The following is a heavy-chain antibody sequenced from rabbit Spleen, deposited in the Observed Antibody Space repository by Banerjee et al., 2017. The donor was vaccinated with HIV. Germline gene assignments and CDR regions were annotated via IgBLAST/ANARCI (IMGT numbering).Heavy chain of an antibody. CDR1: GFSFSSGYY. CDR3: ARETSSGWGIISFYFSL. V-gene: IGHV1S45*01. J-gene: IGHJ4*01. Sequence: QEQLEESGGDLVKPGASLTLTCIASGFSFSSGYYMSWVRQAPGKGLEWIGCTGTGSGSTYYASWAKGRFTISKTSSTTVTLQMTSLTAADTATYFCARETSSGWGIISFYFSLWGPGTLVTVS. CDR2: TGTGSGST. D-gene: IGHD4-1*01.